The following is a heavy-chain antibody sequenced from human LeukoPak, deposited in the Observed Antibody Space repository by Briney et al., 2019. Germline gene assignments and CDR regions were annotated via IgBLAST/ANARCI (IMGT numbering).Heavy chain of an antibody. CDR3: ARRVVRGALDY. CDR2: IYYSGST. V-gene: IGHV4-39*07. D-gene: IGHD3-10*01. CDR1: GGSISTYY. Sequence: SETLSLTCTVSGGSISTYYWGWIRQPPGKGLEWIGSIYYSGSTYYNPSLKSRVTISVDTSKNQFSLKLSSVTAADTAVYYCARRVVRGALDYWGQGTLVTVSS. J-gene: IGHJ4*02.